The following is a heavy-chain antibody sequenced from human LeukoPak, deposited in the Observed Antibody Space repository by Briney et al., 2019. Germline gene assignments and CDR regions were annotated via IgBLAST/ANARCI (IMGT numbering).Heavy chain of an antibody. CDR3: ARDSIAAAGGVDY. Sequence: GRSLRLSCAASGFTFSSYGMHWVRQAPGKGLEWVAVIWYGGSNKYYADSVKGRFTISRDNSKNTLYLQMNSLRAEDTAVYYCARDSIAAAGGVDYWGQGTLVTVSS. CDR1: GFTFSSYG. V-gene: IGHV3-33*08. J-gene: IGHJ4*02. CDR2: IWYGGSNK. D-gene: IGHD6-13*01.